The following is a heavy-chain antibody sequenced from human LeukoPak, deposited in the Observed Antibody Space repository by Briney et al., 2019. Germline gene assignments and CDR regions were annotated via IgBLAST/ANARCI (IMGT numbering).Heavy chain of an antibody. CDR3: ARGYSYGSTWYYGMDV. D-gene: IGHD5-18*01. CDR2: IYSGGST. Sequence: GGSLRLSCAASGFTVSSNYMSWVRQAPGKGLEWVSVIYSGGSTYYADSVKGRFTISRHNSKNTLYLQMNSLRAEDTAVYYCARGYSYGSTWYYGMDVWGQGTTVTVSS. J-gene: IGHJ6*02. V-gene: IGHV3-53*04. CDR1: GFTVSSNY.